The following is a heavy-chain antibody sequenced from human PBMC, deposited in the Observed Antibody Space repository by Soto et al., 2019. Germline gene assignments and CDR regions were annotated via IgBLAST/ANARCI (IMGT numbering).Heavy chain of an antibody. D-gene: IGHD6-13*01. CDR3: ARVGGSSWL. J-gene: IGHJ4*02. V-gene: IGHV3-74*01. Sequence: GGSLRLSCAASGFTFSSYWMHWVRQAPGKGLVWVSRINSDGSNTNYADSVKGRFAISRDNAKNTLYLQMNTLRAEDPAVYYCARVGGSSWLWGQGTLVTVSS. CDR1: GFTFSSYW. CDR2: INSDGSNT.